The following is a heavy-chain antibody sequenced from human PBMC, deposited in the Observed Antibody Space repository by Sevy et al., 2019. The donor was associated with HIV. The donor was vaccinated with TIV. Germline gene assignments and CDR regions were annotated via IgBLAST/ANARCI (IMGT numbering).Heavy chain of an antibody. D-gene: IGHD6-13*01. V-gene: IGHV1-69*13. CDR2: IIPIFGTA. CDR1: GGTFSSYA. CDR3: ARDVAEAGTTGAFDI. J-gene: IGHJ3*02. Sequence: ASVKVSCKASGGTFSSYAISWVRQAPGQGLEWMGGIIPIFGTANYAQKFQGRVTITADESTSTAYMELSSLRSEDTAVYYCARDVAEAGTTGAFDIWGQGTMVTVSS.